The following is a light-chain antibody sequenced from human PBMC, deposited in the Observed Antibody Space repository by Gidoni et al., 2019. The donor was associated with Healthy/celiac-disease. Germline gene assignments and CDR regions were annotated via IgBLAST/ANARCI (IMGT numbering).Light chain of an antibody. CDR2: WAS. J-gene: IGKJ4*01. Sequence: DLVMTQSPDSLAGSLGGRATINCKSSQSVLYSSNNKNYLAWYQQKPGQPPKLLIYWASTRESGVPDRFSCSGSGTDFTLTISSLQAEDVAVYYCQQYYSTPLTFGGGTKVEIK. CDR3: QQYYSTPLT. V-gene: IGKV4-1*01. CDR1: QSVLYSSNNKNY.